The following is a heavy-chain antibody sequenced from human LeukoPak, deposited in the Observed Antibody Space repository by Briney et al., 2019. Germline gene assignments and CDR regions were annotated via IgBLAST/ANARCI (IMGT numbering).Heavy chain of an antibody. CDR3: ARRFGELLSHAFDI. J-gene: IGHJ3*02. CDR1: GGTFSSYA. V-gene: IGHV1-69*05. Sequence: ASVKVSCKTSGGTFSSYAIIWVRRAPGQGLEWMGGIIPIFGTANYAQKFQGRVTITRNTSISTAYMELSSLRSEDTAVYYCARRFGELLSHAFDIWGQGTMVSVSS. D-gene: IGHD3-10*01. CDR2: IIPIFGTA.